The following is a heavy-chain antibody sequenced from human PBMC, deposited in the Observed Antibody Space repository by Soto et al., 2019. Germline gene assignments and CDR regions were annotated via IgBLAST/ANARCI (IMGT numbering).Heavy chain of an antibody. Sequence: SETLSLTCTVSGGSISRGDYYWSWIRQPPGKGLEWIGYIYYSGSTFYNPSLKSRVTISVDTSKSQFSLNLSSVTAADTAVYYCASSPLIYGGGAFQHWGQGTLVTVSS. V-gene: IGHV4-30-4*01. CDR2: IYYSGST. CDR3: ASSPLIYGGGAFQH. J-gene: IGHJ1*01. CDR1: GGSISRGDYY. D-gene: IGHD4-17*01.